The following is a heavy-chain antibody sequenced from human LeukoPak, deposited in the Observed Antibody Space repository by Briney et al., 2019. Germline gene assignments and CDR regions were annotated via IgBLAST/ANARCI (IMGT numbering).Heavy chain of an antibody. CDR3: ARARIAASEWGYFYYYYMDV. Sequence: PSETLSLTCTVSGVSISSSNSYWGWIRQPPGKGLEWIGSIYHSGSTYYNPSLKSRVTISVDTSKNQFSLKLSSVTAADTAVYYCARARIAASEWGYFYYYYMDVWGKGTTVTVSS. CDR2: IYHSGST. D-gene: IGHD6-25*01. V-gene: IGHV4-39*07. J-gene: IGHJ6*03. CDR1: GVSISSSNSY.